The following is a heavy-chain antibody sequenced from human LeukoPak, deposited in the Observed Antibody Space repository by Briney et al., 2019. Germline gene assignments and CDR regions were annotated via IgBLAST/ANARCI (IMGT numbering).Heavy chain of an antibody. V-gene: IGHV3-49*04. Sequence: GGSLRLSCTTSGFAFDGFAMSWVRQPAGKGLEWVGFIRRRAYGGAAEYAASVKGRFIIFRDDSKGIAYLQMNSLTTEDTAVYYCSRNGLVDFDYWGQGSRVIVSP. CDR2: IRRRAYGGAA. CDR1: GFAFDGFA. CDR3: SRNGLVDFDY. J-gene: IGHJ4*02.